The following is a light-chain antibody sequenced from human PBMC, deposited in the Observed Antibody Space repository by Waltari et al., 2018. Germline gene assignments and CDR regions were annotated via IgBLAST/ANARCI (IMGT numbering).Light chain of an antibody. Sequence: QSVLPQPPSVSGAPGPPVTSPCPGTRSNIRAAFDVPWYPQLPGAAPKLLIYASTNRPSGVPDRFSGSRSGLSASLAITGLQPEDEADYYCQAYDTSLSGPYVFGGGTRVTVL. CDR3: QAYDTSLSGPYV. V-gene: IGLV1-40*01. CDR2: AST. CDR1: RSNIRAAFD. J-gene: IGLJ1*01.